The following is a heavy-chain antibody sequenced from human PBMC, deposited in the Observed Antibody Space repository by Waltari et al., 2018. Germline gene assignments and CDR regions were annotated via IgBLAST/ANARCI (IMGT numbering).Heavy chain of an antibody. V-gene: IGHV3-20*04. J-gene: IGHJ5*01. CDR1: GFDFDFNG. Sequence: EAHLVESGGRETRPGGSLRLSCVASGFDFDFNGMSWVRQGPGKGLEWVASISYNGGKTYYAESVEGRFSISRDNAQTSLYLQMNSLRVEDTALYYCAKEGGYSYYNNYFDSWGQGTRVTVSS. CDR2: ISYNGGKT. D-gene: IGHD3-10*01. CDR3: AKEGGYSYYNNYFDS.